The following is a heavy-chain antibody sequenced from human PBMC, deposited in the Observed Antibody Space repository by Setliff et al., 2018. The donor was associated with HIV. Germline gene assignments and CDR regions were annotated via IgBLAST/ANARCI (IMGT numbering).Heavy chain of an antibody. CDR3: ARGSEPPYYYYHYMDV. CDR2: ISVYNGNT. D-gene: IGHD2-15*01. CDR1: GYTFTSYG. Sequence: ALVKVSGKASGYTFTSYGISWVRQAPGQGLEWMGWISVYNGNTNYAQKLQGRLTMTTDTSTSTAYMELRRLRSDDTAVYYCARGSEPPYYYYHYMDVWGKGTKVTVSS. J-gene: IGHJ6*03. V-gene: IGHV1-18*01.